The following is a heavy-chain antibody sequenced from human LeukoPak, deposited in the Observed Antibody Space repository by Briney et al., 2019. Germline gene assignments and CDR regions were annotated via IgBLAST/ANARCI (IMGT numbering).Heavy chain of an antibody. CDR3: ARDRANGVCAD. Sequence: SETLSLTCAVSGYSISSGYYWGWIRQPPGKGLEWIGSIYHSGSTYYNPSLKSRVTMSVDTSKNQFSLKLSSVTAADTAVYYCARDRANGVCADWGQGTLVTVSS. CDR1: GYSISSGYY. V-gene: IGHV4-38-2*02. CDR2: IYHSGST. J-gene: IGHJ4*02. D-gene: IGHD2-8*01.